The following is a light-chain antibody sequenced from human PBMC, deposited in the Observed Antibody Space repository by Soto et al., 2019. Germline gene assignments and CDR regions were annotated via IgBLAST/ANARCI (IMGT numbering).Light chain of an antibody. J-gene: IGKJ4*01. CDR1: QSVLYSSNNKNY. CDR3: QQYYSNALT. CDR2: WAS. V-gene: IGKV4-1*01. Sequence: DIVMTQSPDSLAVSLGERATINRKSSQSVLYSSNNKNYLAWYQQKPGQPPKLLIYWASTRESGVPDRFSGSGSGTDFTLTISSLQAEDVAVYYCQQYYSNALTFGGGTKVEIK.